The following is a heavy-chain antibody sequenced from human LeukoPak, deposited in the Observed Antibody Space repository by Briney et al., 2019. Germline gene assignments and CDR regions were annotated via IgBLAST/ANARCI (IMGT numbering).Heavy chain of an antibody. V-gene: IGHV3-11*01. D-gene: IGHD6-19*01. CDR1: GFTFSDYH. Sequence: PGGSLRLSCAASGFTFSDYHMSWIRQVPGKGLEWVSYISSSGGTISYADSVKGRFTISRDNSKDTLYLQMKSLRADDTAVYYCAKGRSNSGYSPFDYWGQGTLVTVSS. J-gene: IGHJ4*02. CDR3: AKGRSNSGYSPFDY. CDR2: ISSSGGTI.